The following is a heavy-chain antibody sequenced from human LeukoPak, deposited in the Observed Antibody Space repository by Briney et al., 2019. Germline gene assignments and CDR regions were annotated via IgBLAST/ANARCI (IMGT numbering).Heavy chain of an antibody. CDR3: ARLGGPRDY. J-gene: IGHJ4*02. CDR1: GGSVSSSSYY. V-gene: IGHV4-39*01. CDR2: IFYSGST. Sequence: PSETLSLTCTVSGGSVSSSSYYWGWIRQPPGKGLEWIGSIFYSGSTYYNPSLKSRVTISVDTSKNQFSLKLNSVTAADTAVYYCARLGGPRDYWGQGTLVTVSS. D-gene: IGHD3-16*01.